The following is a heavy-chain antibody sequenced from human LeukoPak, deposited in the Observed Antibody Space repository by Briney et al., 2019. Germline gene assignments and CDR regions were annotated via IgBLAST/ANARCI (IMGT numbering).Heavy chain of an antibody. Sequence: PGGSLRLSCVASGFTFSSHGMHWVRQAPGKGLEWVAFIRYDGSNKYYADSVKGRFTISRDNSKNTLYLQMNSLRAEDTAVYYCARDQGDGYNFRRVAFDIWGQGTMVTVSS. CDR1: GFTFSSHG. J-gene: IGHJ3*02. D-gene: IGHD5-24*01. CDR3: ARDQGDGYNFRRVAFDI. CDR2: IRYDGSNK. V-gene: IGHV3-30*02.